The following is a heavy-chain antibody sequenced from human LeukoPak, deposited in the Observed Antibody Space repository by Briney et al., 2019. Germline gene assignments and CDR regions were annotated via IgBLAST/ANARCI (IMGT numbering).Heavy chain of an antibody. Sequence: SETLSLTCTVSGGSISNYFWTWIRQPPGKGLEWIGYIYTSGNTNYNPSLESRVTMSVDTSKNQSSLRLNSVTAADTAVYYCTRGFLQIDYWGQGTLVTVSS. CDR2: IYTSGNT. CDR3: TRGFLQIDY. J-gene: IGHJ4*02. V-gene: IGHV4-4*09. CDR1: GGSISNYF.